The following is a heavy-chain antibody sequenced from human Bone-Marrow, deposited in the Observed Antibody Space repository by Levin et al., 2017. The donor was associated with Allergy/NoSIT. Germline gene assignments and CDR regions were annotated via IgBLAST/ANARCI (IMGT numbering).Heavy chain of an antibody. V-gene: IGHV1-69*06. Sequence: KISCQASGGTFSSYAISWVRQAPGQGLEWMGGIIPIFGTANYAQKFQGRVTITADKSTSTAYMELSSLRSEDTAVYYCARDGGITIFGVVGESNWFDPWGQGTLVTVSS. CDR2: IIPIFGTA. CDR1: GGTFSSYA. D-gene: IGHD3-3*01. CDR3: ARDGGITIFGVVGESNWFDP. J-gene: IGHJ5*02.